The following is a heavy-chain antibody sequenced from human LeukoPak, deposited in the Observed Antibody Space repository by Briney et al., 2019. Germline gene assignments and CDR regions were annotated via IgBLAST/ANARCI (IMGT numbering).Heavy chain of an antibody. CDR1: GFIFNNYA. V-gene: IGHV3-9*01. Sequence: GGSLRLSCAGSGFIFNNYAMHWVRQPPGKGLEWVSGISWNSGNIDYADSVRGRFTISRDNAKNSLYLQMDSLRVEDTAFYYCAKDNRRHYTSGPNPDSLHWGQGALVTVSS. CDR2: ISWNSGNI. J-gene: IGHJ4*02. CDR3: AKDNRRHYTSGPNPDSLH. D-gene: IGHD6-19*01.